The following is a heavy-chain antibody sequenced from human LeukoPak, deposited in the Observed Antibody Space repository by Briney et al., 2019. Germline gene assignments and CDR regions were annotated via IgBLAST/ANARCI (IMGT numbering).Heavy chain of an antibody. CDR2: INPNSGGT. CDR3: ARVTPWSAFDY. D-gene: IGHD1-26*01. CDR1: GYTFTGYY. V-gene: IGHV1-2*02. J-gene: IGHJ4*02. Sequence: ASVKVSCKASGYTFTGYYMHWVRQAPEQGLEWMGWINPNSGGTNYAQKFQGRVTMTRDTSISTAYMELSRLRSVDTAVYYCARVTPWSAFDYWGQGTLVTVSS.